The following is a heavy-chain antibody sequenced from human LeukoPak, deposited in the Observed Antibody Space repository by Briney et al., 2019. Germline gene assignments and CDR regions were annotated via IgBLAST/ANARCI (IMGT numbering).Heavy chain of an antibody. CDR2: ISGSGIRT. CDR3: AKSIDFTGYSSWDY. D-gene: IGHD3-9*01. CDR1: GFTFSNFA. Sequence: GGSLRLSCSAPGFTFSNFAMSWVRQAPGKGLEWVSGISGSGIRTFSADSVKGRFTISRDNSKNTLYLQIHSLRAEDTAVYYCAKSIDFTGYSSWDYWGRGTLVTVSS. V-gene: IGHV3-23*01. J-gene: IGHJ4*02.